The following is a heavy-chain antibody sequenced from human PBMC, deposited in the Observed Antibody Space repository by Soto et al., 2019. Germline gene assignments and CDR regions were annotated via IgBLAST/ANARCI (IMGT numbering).Heavy chain of an antibody. V-gene: IGHV3-7*01. Sequence: VQLVESGGTLVQPGGSLRLSCTASGFLFSSSWVGWVRQAPGKGLEWVANVKQDENERYYVDSVKGRFTTSRDNTKNSLYLQMNNLRAEDTAIYYCVRGHYTKGGQGTLVTVSS. CDR2: VKQDENER. D-gene: IGHD2-2*02. J-gene: IGHJ1*01. CDR3: VRGHYTK. CDR1: GFLFSSSW.